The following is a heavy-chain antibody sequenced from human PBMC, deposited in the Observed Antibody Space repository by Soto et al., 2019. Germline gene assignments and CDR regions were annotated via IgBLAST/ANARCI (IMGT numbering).Heavy chain of an antibody. V-gene: IGHV4-59*01. CDR2: IYYSGST. CDR3: ARDTRGDFWSGYPV. CDR1: GGSISRYY. J-gene: IGHJ6*02. D-gene: IGHD3-3*01. Sequence: LSLTCTVSGGSISRYYWSWIRQPPGKGLEWIGYIYYSGSTNYNPSLKSRVTISVDTSKNQFSLKLSSVTAADTAVYYCARDTRGDFWSGYPVWGQGTTVTVSS.